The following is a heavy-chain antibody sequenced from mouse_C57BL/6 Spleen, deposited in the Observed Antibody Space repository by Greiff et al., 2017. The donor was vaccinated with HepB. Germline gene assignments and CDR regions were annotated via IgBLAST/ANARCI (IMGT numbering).Heavy chain of an antibody. V-gene: IGHV6-3*01. CDR3: TDDYAPFAY. Sequence: EVKLQESGGGLVQPGGSMKLSCVASGFTFSNYWMNWVRQSPEKGLEWVAQIRLKSDNYATHYAESVKGRFTISRDDSKSSVYLQMNNLRAEDTGIYYCTDDYAPFAYWGQGTLVTVSA. CDR1: GFTFSNYW. CDR2: IRLKSDNYAT. D-gene: IGHD1-1*02. J-gene: IGHJ3*01.